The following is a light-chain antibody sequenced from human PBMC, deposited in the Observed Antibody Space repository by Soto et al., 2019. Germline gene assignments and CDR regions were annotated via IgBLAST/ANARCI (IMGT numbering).Light chain of an antibody. Sequence: QSVLTQPPSASGTPGQSLTISCSGSSSNIGSHYVYWYQHLPGTAPKFLMYRNGQRPSGVPDRFSGSKSGNTASLTVSGLQAEDEADYYCSSYAGSNNLGVFGGGTKLTVL. V-gene: IGLV1-47*01. CDR1: SSNIGSHY. CDR2: RNG. CDR3: SSYAGSNNLGV. J-gene: IGLJ3*02.